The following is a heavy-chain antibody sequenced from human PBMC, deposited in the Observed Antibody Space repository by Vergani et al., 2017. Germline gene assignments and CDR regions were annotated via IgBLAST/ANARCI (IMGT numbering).Heavy chain of an antibody. Sequence: QVQLQESGPGLVKPSQTLSLTCAVSGGSISSGGYYWSWIRQPAGKGLEWIGRIYTSGSTNYNPSLKSRVTISVDTSKNQFSLKLSSVTAADTAVYYCAREDDSSGYYGYWGQGTLVTVSS. D-gene: IGHD3-22*01. CDR1: GGSISSGGYY. CDR3: AREDDSSGYYGY. V-gene: IGHV4-61*02. J-gene: IGHJ4*02. CDR2: IYTSGST.